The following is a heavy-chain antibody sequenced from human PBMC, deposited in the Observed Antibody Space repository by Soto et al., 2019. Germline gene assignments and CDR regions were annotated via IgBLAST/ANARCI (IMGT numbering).Heavy chain of an antibody. J-gene: IGHJ5*02. CDR3: ARRHLAVAVSPWFDP. CDR2: IDSSAEK. V-gene: IGHV2-26*01. CDR1: GLSITDSEMG. Sequence: QVTLKESGPVLVKPTETLTLRCTVSGLSITDSEMGVSWIRKPPGQPLEWLAHIDSSAEKSYRTFLKSRPAISKDTSKSQIVLTMTNMDPADTATYYCARRHLAVAVSPWFDPWGQGIPVTVSS. D-gene: IGHD6-19*01.